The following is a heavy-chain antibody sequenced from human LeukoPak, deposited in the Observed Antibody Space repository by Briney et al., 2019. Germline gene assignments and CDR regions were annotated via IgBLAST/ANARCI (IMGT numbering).Heavy chain of an antibody. D-gene: IGHD6-19*01. CDR1: GGSISSSSYY. J-gene: IGHJ3*02. Sequence: SETLSLTCTVPGGSISSSSYYWGWIRQPPGKGLEWIASIYYSGSTYYNPSLKSRVTISVDTSKNQFSLKLSSVTAADTAVYYCARGASIAVAAEDAFDIWGQGTMVTVSS. V-gene: IGHV4-39*07. CDR3: ARGASIAVAAEDAFDI. CDR2: IYYSGST.